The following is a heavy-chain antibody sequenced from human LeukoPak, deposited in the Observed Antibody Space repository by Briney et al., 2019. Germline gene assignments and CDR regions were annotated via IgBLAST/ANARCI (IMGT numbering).Heavy chain of an antibody. J-gene: IGHJ3*02. Sequence: SQTLSLTCTVSGGSISSGDHYWSWIRQPPGKGLEWIGYIYYSGSTYYNPSLKSRVTISVDTSKNQFSLKLSSVTAADTAVYYCAGDQYYYDSSGISGIWGQGTMVTVSS. CDR3: AGDQYYYDSSGISGI. V-gene: IGHV4-30-4*01. CDR1: GGSISSGDHY. CDR2: IYYSGST. D-gene: IGHD3-22*01.